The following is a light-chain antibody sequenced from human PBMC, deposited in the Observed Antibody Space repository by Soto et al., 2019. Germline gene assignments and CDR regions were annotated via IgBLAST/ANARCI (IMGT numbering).Light chain of an antibody. Sequence: EIVMTQSPATLSVSPGERATLSCRASQSISTKLAWYQQKPGQAPRVLIYGASTRATGIPARFSGSGSGTVFTLTSSSLQSEDFAVYHCQHYNDWPPTWTFGQGTRVEIK. V-gene: IGKV3-15*01. CDR3: QHYNDWPPTWT. J-gene: IGKJ1*01. CDR2: GAS. CDR1: QSISTK.